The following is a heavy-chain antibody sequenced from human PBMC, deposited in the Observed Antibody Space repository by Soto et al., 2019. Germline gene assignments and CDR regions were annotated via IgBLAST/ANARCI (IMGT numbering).Heavy chain of an antibody. CDR1: GYTFTSYG. V-gene: IGHV1-18*01. Sequence: QVQLVQSGAEVKKPGASVKVSCKASGYTFTSYGISWVRQAPGQGLEWMGWISAYNGNTNYAQKLQGRVTMTTDTSTSTAYMELRSMRSDDTAVYYCARDPPALSGIAAQGVGFDYWGQGTLVTVSS. CDR3: ARDPPALSGIAAQGVGFDY. D-gene: IGHD6-6*01. CDR2: ISAYNGNT. J-gene: IGHJ4*02.